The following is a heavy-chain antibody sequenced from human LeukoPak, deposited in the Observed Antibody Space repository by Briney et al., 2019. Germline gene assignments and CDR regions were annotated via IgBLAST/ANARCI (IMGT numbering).Heavy chain of an antibody. CDR1: GFTFSSYW. CDR2: INSDGSST. D-gene: IGHD2-2*01. Sequence: GGSLRLSCAASGFTFSSYWMHWVRQAPGKGLVWVSRINSDGSSTSYADSVKGRFTISRDNAMNTLYLQMNSLRAEDTAVYYCASSSPAAISDGMDVWGQGTTVTVSS. V-gene: IGHV3-74*01. CDR3: ASSSPAAISDGMDV. J-gene: IGHJ6*02.